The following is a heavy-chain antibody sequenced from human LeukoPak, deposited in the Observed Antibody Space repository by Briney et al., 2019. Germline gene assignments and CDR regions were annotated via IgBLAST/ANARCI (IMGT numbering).Heavy chain of an antibody. CDR1: GFTFTSYY. CDR3: ASGGPYSSSYFDY. V-gene: IGHV1-46*01. J-gene: IGHJ4*02. D-gene: IGHD6-13*01. Sequence: SGGSLRLSCAASGFTFTSYYMHWVRQAPGQGLEWMGIINPSGGSTSYAQKFQGRVTMTRDMSTSTVYMELSSLRSEDTAVYYCASGGPYSSSYFDYWGQGTLVTVSS. CDR2: INPSGGST.